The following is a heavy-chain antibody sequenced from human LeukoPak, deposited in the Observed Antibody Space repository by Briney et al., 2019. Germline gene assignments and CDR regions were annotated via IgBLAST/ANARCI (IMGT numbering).Heavy chain of an antibody. CDR2: IYYSGST. CDR3: ARKHRWNGLYFDY. Sequence: SQTLSLTCTVSGGSISSGGYYWSWIRQHPGKGLEWIGYIYYSGSTYYNPSLKSRVTMSVDTSKNLFSLKLSSVTAVDTAVYYCARKHRWNGLYFDYWGQGTLVTVSS. J-gene: IGHJ4*02. D-gene: IGHD1-1*01. CDR1: GGSISSGGYY. V-gene: IGHV4-31*03.